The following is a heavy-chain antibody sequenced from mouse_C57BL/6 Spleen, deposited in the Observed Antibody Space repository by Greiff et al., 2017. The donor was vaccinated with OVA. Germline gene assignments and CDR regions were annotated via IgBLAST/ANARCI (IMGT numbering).Heavy chain of an antibody. CDR1: GYAFSSSW. D-gene: IGHD2-5*01. Sequence: VQLQQSGPELVKPGASVKISCKASGYAFSSSWMNWVQQRPGKGLEWIGRIYPGDGDTNYNGKFKGKATLTADKSSSTAYMQLSSLTSEDSAVYFCARAYYSNYDAMDYWGQGTSVTVSS. V-gene: IGHV1-82*01. CDR3: ARAYYSNYDAMDY. CDR2: IYPGDGDT. J-gene: IGHJ4*01.